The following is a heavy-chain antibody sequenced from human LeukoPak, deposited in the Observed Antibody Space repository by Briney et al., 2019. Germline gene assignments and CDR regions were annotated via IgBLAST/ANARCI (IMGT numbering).Heavy chain of an antibody. CDR2: ISSDGRDK. V-gene: IGHV3-30*03. Sequence: GGSLRLSCAASGFTFSGYAIHWVRQAPGKGLEWVAVISSDGRDKHHADSVKGRFTISRDNSKNTLYLQTNSLRAEDTAVYYCARAMVEMATIPWVWGQGTLVTVSS. CDR1: GFTFSGYA. D-gene: IGHD5-24*01. CDR3: ARAMVEMATIPWV. J-gene: IGHJ4*02.